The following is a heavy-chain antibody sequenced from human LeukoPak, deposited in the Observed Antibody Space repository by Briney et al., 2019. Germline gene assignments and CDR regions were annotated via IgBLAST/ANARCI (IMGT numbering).Heavy chain of an antibody. CDR1: GGSISSSSYY. CDR2: IYYTGST. CDR3: ARVSKLSGSWAFDI. V-gene: IGHV4-39*07. J-gene: IGHJ3*02. D-gene: IGHD3-10*01. Sequence: PSETLSLTCTVSGGSISSSSYYWAWIRQPPGKGLEWIGSIYYTGSTYYNPSLKSRVTISIDTSKNQFSLKLSFVAAADTAVYYCARVSKLSGSWAFDIWGQGTMVTVSS.